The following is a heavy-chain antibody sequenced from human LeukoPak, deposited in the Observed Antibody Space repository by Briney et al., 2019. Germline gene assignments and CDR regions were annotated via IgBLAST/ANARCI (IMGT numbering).Heavy chain of an antibody. V-gene: IGHV5-51*01. Sequence: GESLKISCKGSGYSFTSYWIGWVRQMPGKGLEWMGIIYPGDSDTRYSPSFQGQVTISADKSISTAYLQWSSLKASDTAIYYCARPLTYGGNSGANAFDIWGQGTMVTVSS. CDR2: IYPGDSDT. CDR1: GYSFTSYW. D-gene: IGHD4-23*01. CDR3: ARPLTYGGNSGANAFDI. J-gene: IGHJ3*02.